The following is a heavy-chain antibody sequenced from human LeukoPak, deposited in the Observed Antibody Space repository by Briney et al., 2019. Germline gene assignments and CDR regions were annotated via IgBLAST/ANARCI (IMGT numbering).Heavy chain of an antibody. D-gene: IGHD6-19*01. CDR2: ISYDGSNE. J-gene: IGHJ4*02. Sequence: PGGSLRLSCIVSGFTFFTSTMHWVRQAPGKGLDWVAVISYDGSNEYYADSVKGRFTISRDNAKNSLYLQMNSLRAEDTAVYYCARDQRGSGWPYYFDYWGQGTLVTVSS. CDR3: ARDQRGSGWPYYFDY. CDR1: GFTFFTST. V-gene: IGHV3-30-3*01.